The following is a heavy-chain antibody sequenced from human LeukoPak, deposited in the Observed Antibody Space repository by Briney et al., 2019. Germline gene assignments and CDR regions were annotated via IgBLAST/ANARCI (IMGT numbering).Heavy chain of an antibody. V-gene: IGHV4-4*02. CDR1: GGPISNSNW. CDR3: SRENGAFSPFGY. D-gene: IGHD2-8*01. CDR2: ISLTGLT. J-gene: IGHJ4*02. Sequence: SGTLSLTCGVSGGPISNSNWWGWVRQPPGQGLEWIGEISLTGLTHYNPSLESRVTVSLGNSKNQLSLNLTSVTAADTAVYYCSRENGAFSPFGYWGQGILVTV.